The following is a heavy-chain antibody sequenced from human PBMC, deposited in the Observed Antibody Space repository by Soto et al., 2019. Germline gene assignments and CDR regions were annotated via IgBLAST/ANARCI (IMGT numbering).Heavy chain of an antibody. D-gene: IGHD3-22*01. J-gene: IGHJ4*02. CDR1: GGSFSAYY. Sequence: QVQLQQWGAGLLKPSETLSLTCAVYGGSFSAYYWSWIRQPPGKGLEWIGEVNDGGRPNYSVSLKSRLTISLDTSENRFSLKLSSVTAADTAVYYCARLGDYHSGGPPWGQGTLVTVSS. CDR3: ARLGDYHSGGPP. V-gene: IGHV4-34*01. CDR2: VNDGGRP.